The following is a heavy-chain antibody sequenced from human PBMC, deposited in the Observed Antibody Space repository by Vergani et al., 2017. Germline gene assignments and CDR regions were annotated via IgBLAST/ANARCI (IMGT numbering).Heavy chain of an antibody. J-gene: IGHJ4*02. CDR3: ARGDGTTGPFDY. CDR1: GGSISSYY. V-gene: IGHV4-59*01. CDR2: IYYSGST. Sequence: QVQLQESGPGLVKPSETLSLTCTVSGGSISSYYWSWIRQPPGKGLGWIGYIYYSGSTNYNHSLKSRVTISVDTSKNKFSLKLSSVTAADTAVYYCARGDGTTGPFDYWGQGTLVTVSS. D-gene: IGHD1-1*01.